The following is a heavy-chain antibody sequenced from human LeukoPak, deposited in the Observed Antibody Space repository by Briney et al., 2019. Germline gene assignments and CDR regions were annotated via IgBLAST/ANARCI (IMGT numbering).Heavy chain of an antibody. D-gene: IGHD3-3*01. Sequence: SSETLSLTCTVSGGSISSYYWSWIRQPPGKGLEWIGYTYYSGSTNYNPSLKSRVTISVDTSKNQFSLKLSSVTAADTAVYYCARYDFWSGFNLDYWGQGTLVTVSS. J-gene: IGHJ4*02. CDR2: TYYSGST. CDR1: GGSISSYY. V-gene: IGHV4-59*01. CDR3: ARYDFWSGFNLDY.